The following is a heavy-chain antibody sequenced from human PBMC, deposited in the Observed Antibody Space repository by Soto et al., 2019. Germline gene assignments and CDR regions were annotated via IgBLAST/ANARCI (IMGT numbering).Heavy chain of an antibody. CDR1: GLSLSTSGVA. J-gene: IGHJ3*02. CDR2: IYWNDNE. D-gene: IGHD3-22*01. CDR3: ALLYDSSAFYHAFNI. Sequence: KSGPTLVNPRQTLTLTCTFSGLSLSTSGVAVGWIRQPPGQAPEWLALIYWNDNERYSPSLKSRLTITKDTSKNQVLLTMTNMDRVDTATYYCALLYDSSAFYHAFNIWGQGTMVTVSS. V-gene: IGHV2-5*01.